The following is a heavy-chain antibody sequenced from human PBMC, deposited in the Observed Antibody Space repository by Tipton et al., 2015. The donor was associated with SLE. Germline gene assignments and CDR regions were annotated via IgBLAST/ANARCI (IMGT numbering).Heavy chain of an antibody. Sequence: TLSLTCTVSGGSISSYYWSWIRQPPGKRLEWIGYIYYSGSTNYNPSLKSRVTISVDTSKNQFSLKLSSVTDADTAVYYCARHGMTKALYIWAQETMVTVSS. CDR1: GGSISSYY. D-gene: IGHD4-11*01. CDR2: IYYSGST. CDR3: ARHGMTKALYI. V-gene: IGHV4-59*08. J-gene: IGHJ3*02.